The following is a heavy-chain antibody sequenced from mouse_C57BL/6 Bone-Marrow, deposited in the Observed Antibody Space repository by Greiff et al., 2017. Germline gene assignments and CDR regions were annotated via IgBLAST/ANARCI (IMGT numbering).Heavy chain of an antibody. CDR2: INYDGSST. Sequence: EVMLVESEGGLVQPGSSMKLSCTASGFTFSDYYMAWVRQVPEKGLEWVANINYDGSSTYYLDSLKSRFIISRDNAKNILYLQMSSLKSEDTATYYCARDKGYGSPYYAMDYWGQGTSVTVSS. D-gene: IGHD1-1*01. J-gene: IGHJ4*01. CDR1: GFTFSDYY. CDR3: ARDKGYGSPYYAMDY. V-gene: IGHV5-16*01.